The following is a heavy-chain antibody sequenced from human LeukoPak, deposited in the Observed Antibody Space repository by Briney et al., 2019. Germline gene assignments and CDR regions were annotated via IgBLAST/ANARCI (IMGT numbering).Heavy chain of an antibody. D-gene: IGHD5-18*01. Sequence: SVKVSCKASGGTFSSYAISWVRQAPGQGLEWMGRIIPIFGTAHYAQKFQGRVTITTDESTSTAYMELSSLRSEDTAVYYCARGRGIQLWLDYWGQGTLVTVSS. J-gene: IGHJ4*02. CDR3: ARGRGIQLWLDY. CDR1: GGTFSSYA. CDR2: IIPIFGTA. V-gene: IGHV1-69*05.